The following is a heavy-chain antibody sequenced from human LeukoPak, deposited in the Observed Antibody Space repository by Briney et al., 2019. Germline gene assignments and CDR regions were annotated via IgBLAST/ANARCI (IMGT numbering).Heavy chain of an antibody. D-gene: IGHD2-2*01. J-gene: IGHJ4*02. Sequence: PGGSLRLSCAASGFTFSSYSMNWVRQAPGKGLEWVSSISSSSSYIYYADSVKGRFTISRDNAKNSLYLQMNSLRAEDTAVYYCARARGGLPAASYYWGQGTLVTVSS. CDR3: ARARGGLPAASYY. V-gene: IGHV3-21*01. CDR2: ISSSSSYI. CDR1: GFTFSSYS.